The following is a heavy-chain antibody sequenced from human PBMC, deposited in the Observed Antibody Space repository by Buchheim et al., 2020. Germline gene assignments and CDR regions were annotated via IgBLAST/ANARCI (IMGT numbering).Heavy chain of an antibody. D-gene: IGHD2-15*01. Sequence: VQLVESGGGVVQPGRSLRLSCAASGFTFSSYSMNWVRQAPGKGLEWVSYISSSSSTIYYADSVKGRFTISRDNAKNSLYLQMNSLRAEDTAVYYCARESPQADYYYYYGMDVWGQGTT. V-gene: IGHV3-48*01. CDR3: ARESPQADYYYYYGMDV. CDR1: GFTFSSYS. J-gene: IGHJ6*02. CDR2: ISSSSSTI.